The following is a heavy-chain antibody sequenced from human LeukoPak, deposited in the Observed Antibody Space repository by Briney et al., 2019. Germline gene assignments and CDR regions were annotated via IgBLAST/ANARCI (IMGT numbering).Heavy chain of an antibody. J-gene: IGHJ4*02. V-gene: IGHV1-2*06. CDR2: INPNSGGT. Sequence: AASVKVSCKASGYTFTGYYMHWVRQAPGQGLEWMGRINPNSGGTNYAQKFQGRVTMTRDTSISTACMELSRLRSDDTAVYYCARGVGATRERTFDYWGQGTLVTVSS. D-gene: IGHD1-26*01. CDR3: ARGVGATRERTFDY. CDR1: GYTFTGYY.